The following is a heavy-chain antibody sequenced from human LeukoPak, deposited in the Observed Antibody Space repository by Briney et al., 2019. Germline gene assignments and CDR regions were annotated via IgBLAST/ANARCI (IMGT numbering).Heavy chain of an antibody. CDR3: AKDYGRYCSGDSCENYYYYYMDV. V-gene: IGHV3-23*01. CDR2: ISGSGGST. J-gene: IGHJ6*03. D-gene: IGHD2-15*01. Sequence: GGSLRLSCAASGFTFSSYGMSWVRQAPGKGLEWVSAISGSGGSTYYADSVKGRFTISRDNSKNTLYLQMNSLRAEDTAVYYCAKDYGRYCSGDSCENYYYYYMDVWGKGTTVTISS. CDR1: GFTFSSYG.